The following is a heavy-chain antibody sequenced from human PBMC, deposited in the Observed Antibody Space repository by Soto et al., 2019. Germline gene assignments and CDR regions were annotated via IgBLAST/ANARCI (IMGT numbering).Heavy chain of an antibody. CDR2: ISNSGNTI. CDR3: ARDIDNRDYYYGLDV. Sequence: GGSLRLSCVASGFVFKNYEMNWVRQAPWKGLEWISYISNSGNTIYVADSMRGRFTISRDNAKNSLFLQMNSLRADDTAVYYCARDIDNRDYYYGLDVWGQGTTVTVSS. D-gene: IGHD1-20*01. CDR1: GFVFKNYE. J-gene: IGHJ6*02. V-gene: IGHV3-48*03.